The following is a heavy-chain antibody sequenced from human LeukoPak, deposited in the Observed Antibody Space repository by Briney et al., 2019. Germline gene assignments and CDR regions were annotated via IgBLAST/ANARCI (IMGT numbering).Heavy chain of an antibody. J-gene: IGHJ4*02. CDR2: ISWNSGSI. CDR3: AKDTEAVAGTSDY. Sequence: GGSLRLSCAASGFTFDDYAMHWVRQAPGKGLEWVSGISWNSGSIGYADSVKGRFTISRDNAKNSLYLQMNSLRAEDTALYYCAKDTEAVAGTSDYWGQGTLVTVSS. D-gene: IGHD6-19*01. V-gene: IGHV3-9*01. CDR1: GFTFDDYA.